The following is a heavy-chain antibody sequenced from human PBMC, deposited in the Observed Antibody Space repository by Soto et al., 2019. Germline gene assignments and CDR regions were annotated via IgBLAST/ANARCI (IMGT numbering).Heavy chain of an antibody. V-gene: IGHV1-3*01. Sequence: ASVKVSCKASGYTFTSYAMHWVRQAPGQRLEWMGWINAGNGNTKYSQKFQGRVTITRDTSASTAYMELNSLRAEDTAVYYCARVGNVDTAMAGWGLYYFDYWGQGTLVTVSS. CDR1: GYTFTSYA. J-gene: IGHJ4*02. CDR3: ARVGNVDTAMAGWGLYYFDY. CDR2: INAGNGNT. D-gene: IGHD5-18*01.